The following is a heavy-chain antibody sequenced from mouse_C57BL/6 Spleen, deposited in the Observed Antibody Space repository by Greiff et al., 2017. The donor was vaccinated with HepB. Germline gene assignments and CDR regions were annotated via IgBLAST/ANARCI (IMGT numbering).Heavy chain of an antibody. CDR1: GFSFNTYA. CDR3: VRHDGWFAY. V-gene: IGHV10-1*01. CDR2: IRSKSNNYAT. J-gene: IGHJ3*01. D-gene: IGHD2-3*01. Sequence: DVKLVESGGGLVQPKGSLKLSCAASGFSFNTYAMNWVRQAPGKGLEWVARIRSKSNNYATYYADSVKDRFTISRDDSESMLYLQMNNLKTEDTAMYYCVRHDGWFAYWGQGTLVTVSA.